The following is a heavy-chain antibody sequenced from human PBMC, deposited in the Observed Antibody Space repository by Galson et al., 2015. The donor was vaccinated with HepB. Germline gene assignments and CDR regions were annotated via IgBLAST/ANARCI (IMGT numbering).Heavy chain of an antibody. J-gene: IGHJ6*02. D-gene: IGHD6-6*01. CDR1: GFSFSNYG. CDR3: AKPLYAARLPAYYYYYGMDV. CDR2: ISFEGTYR. V-gene: IGHV3-30*18. Sequence: SLRLSCAASGFSFSNYGMHWVRQAPGKGLEWVAVISFEGTYRFYADSVKGRFTISRDNSKNTLYLQMNSLRAEDTAIYYCAKPLYAARLPAYYYYYGMDVWGQGTTVTVSS.